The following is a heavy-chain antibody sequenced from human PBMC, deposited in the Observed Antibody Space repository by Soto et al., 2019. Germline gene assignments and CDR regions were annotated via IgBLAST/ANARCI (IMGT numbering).Heavy chain of an antibody. D-gene: IGHD1-26*01. CDR3: ARGGRLNWYFDL. Sequence: EVQLVESGGGLVQPGGSLRLSCAASGFTFSSYWMHWVRQAPGKGLVWVSRINSDGSSTSYADSVKGRFTISRDNAKNTLYLQINSLRAEGTAVYYCARGGRLNWYFDLWGRGTLVTVSS. V-gene: IGHV3-74*01. CDR2: INSDGSST. J-gene: IGHJ2*01. CDR1: GFTFSSYW.